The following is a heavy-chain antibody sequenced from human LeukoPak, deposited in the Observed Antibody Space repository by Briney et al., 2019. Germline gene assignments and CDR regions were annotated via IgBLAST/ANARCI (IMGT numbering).Heavy chain of an antibody. D-gene: IGHD4-23*01. CDR2: TYTSGST. CDR1: GGSISSGSYY. CDR3: AREYGGGGAGY. V-gene: IGHV4-61*02. J-gene: IGHJ4*02. Sequence: SETLSLTCTVSGGSISSGSYYWSWIRQPAGKGLEWIGRTYTSGSTNYNPSLKSRVTISVDTSKNQFSLKLSSVTAADTAVYYCAREYGGGGAGYWGQGTLVTVSS.